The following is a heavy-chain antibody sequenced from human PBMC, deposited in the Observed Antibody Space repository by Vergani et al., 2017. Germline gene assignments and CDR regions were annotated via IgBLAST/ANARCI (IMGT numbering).Heavy chain of an antibody. J-gene: IGHJ5*02. D-gene: IGHD3-10*01. CDR3: ARDFGTHYGSGSYSNWFDP. V-gene: IGHV1-2*02. CDR1: GYTFTGYS. CDR2: INPNSGGT. Sequence: QVQLVQSGAEVKKPGASVKVSCKASGYTFTGYSMHWVRQAPGQGLEWMGWINPNSGGTNYAQKFQGRVTMTRDTSISTAYMELSSLRAEDTAVYYCARDFGTHYGSGSYSNWFDPWGQGTLVTVSS.